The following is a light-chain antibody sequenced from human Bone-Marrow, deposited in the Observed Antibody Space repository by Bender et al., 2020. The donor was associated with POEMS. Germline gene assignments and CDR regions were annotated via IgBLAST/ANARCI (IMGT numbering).Light chain of an antibody. CDR3: NSYAGSNNLV. J-gene: IGLJ2*01. CDR2: EVS. CDR1: SSDVGDYNY. V-gene: IGLV2-8*01. Sequence: QSALTQPASVSGSPGQSIAISCTGTSSDVGDYNYVSWYQQHPGKAPKLMIYEVSQRPSGVPDRFSGSKSGNTASLTVSGLQAEDEADYYCNSYAGSNNLVFGGGTKLTV.